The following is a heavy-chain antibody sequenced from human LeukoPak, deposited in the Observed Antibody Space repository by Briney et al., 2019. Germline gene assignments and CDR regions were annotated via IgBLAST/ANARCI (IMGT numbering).Heavy chain of an antibody. CDR2: SNSDGKIT. Sequence: GGSLRLSCAASGFTVGRYWMHWFRQAPGTGLVWVARSNSDGKITDYADSVRGRFTTSRDNTKNTVYLQMSSLRAEDTGVYYCARDHHDFWSGYPNYWGQGTLVTVSS. CDR3: ARDHHDFWSGYPNY. D-gene: IGHD3-3*01. CDR1: GFTVGRYW. V-gene: IGHV3-74*01. J-gene: IGHJ4*02.